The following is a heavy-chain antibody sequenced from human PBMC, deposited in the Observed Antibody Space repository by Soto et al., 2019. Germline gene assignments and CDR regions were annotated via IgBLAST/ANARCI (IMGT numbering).Heavy chain of an antibody. CDR2: IYHSGST. V-gene: IGHV4-30-2*01. CDR1: GGSISSGGYS. Sequence: SETLSLTCAVSGGSISSGGYSWSWIRQPPGKGLEWIGYIYHSGSTYYNPSLKSRVTIPVDRSKNQFSLKLSSVTAADTAVYYCASRSLRGKDVWGQGTTVTVSS. J-gene: IGHJ6*02. CDR3: ASRSLRGKDV. D-gene: IGHD3-10*01.